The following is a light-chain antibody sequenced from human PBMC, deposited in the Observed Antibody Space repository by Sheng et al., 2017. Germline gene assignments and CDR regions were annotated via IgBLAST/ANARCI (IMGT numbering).Light chain of an antibody. J-gene: IGKJ1*01. V-gene: IGKV1-39*01. CDR3: HQTYRAPWT. CDR1: QYISTY. Sequence: DTHLSQSPSSLSASVGDRITITCRASQYISTYLHWYRQKPGQAPQLVISSASSLNSGVPSRFSGSGYGTDFSLTINGFQPEDFGYYFCHQTYRAPWTFGRGTTVE. CDR2: SAS.